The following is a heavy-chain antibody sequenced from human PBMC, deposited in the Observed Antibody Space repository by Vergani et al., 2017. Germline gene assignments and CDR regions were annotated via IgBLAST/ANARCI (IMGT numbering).Heavy chain of an antibody. CDR2: ISGSGGST. Sequence: EVQLLESGGGLVQPGGSLRLSCAASGFTFSSYAMSWVRQAPGKGLEWVSAISGSGGSTYYADSVKGRFTISRDNSKNTLYLQMNSLRAEDTAVYYCAKDRFVVVPAATYNXFDPWGQGTLVTVSS. CDR1: GFTFSSYA. CDR3: AKDRFVVVPAATYNXFDP. V-gene: IGHV3-23*01. D-gene: IGHD2-2*01. J-gene: IGHJ5*02.